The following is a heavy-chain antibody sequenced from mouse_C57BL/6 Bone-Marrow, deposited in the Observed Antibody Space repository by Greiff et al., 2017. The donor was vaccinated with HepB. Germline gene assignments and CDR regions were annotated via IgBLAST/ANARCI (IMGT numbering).Heavy chain of an antibody. J-gene: IGHJ3*01. Sequence: DVKLVESGGDLVKPGGSLKLSCAASGFTFSSYGMSWVRQTPDKRLEWVATISSGGSYTYYPDSVKGRFTISRDNAKNTLYLQMSSLKSEDTAMYYCASGSPEFAYWGQGTLVTVSA. V-gene: IGHV5-6*02. CDR1: GFTFSSYG. CDR2: ISSGGSYT. D-gene: IGHD1-1*01. CDR3: ASGSPEFAY.